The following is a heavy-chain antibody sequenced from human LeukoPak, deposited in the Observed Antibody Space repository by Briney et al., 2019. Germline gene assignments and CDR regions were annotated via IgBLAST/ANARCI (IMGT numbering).Heavy chain of an antibody. V-gene: IGHV3-74*01. CDR3: ARTQWQQLVPDH. D-gene: IGHD6-13*01. Sequence: GGSLRLSCAASGFTFSSYWMHWVRQAPGKGLVWVSRINSDGSSTSYADSVKGRFTISRDNAKNTLDLQMNSLRAEDTAVYYCARTQWQQLVPDHWGQGTLVTVSS. J-gene: IGHJ4*02. CDR1: GFTFSSYW. CDR2: INSDGSST.